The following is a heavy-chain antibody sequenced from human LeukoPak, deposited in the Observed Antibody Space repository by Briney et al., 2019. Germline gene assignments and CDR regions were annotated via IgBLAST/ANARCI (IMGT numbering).Heavy chain of an antibody. V-gene: IGHV3-23*01. J-gene: IGHJ4*02. CDR2: LTDSGRST. CDR3: AKDFYDSSGSRYDY. D-gene: IGHD3-22*01. Sequence: GGSLRLSCAASGFTFSNYAMSWVRQAPGKGLQWVSALTDSGRSTYYADSVKGRFTISRDNSKNTLFMQMNSLRAEDTAVYYCAKDFYDSSGSRYDYWGQGTLVTVSS. CDR1: GFTFSNYA.